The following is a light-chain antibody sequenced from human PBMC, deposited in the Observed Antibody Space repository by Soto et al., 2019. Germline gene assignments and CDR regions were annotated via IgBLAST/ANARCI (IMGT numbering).Light chain of an antibody. CDR2: GAS. V-gene: IGKV3-20*01. Sequence: EIVLTQSPATLSLSPGERATLSFRASQSVSSSLGWYQQKPGQAPRLLIYGASNRATGIPDRFSGSGSGTDFTLTISRLEPEDFAVYYCQQYGSSGTFGQGTKVDIK. CDR1: QSVSSS. CDR3: QQYGSSGT. J-gene: IGKJ1*01.